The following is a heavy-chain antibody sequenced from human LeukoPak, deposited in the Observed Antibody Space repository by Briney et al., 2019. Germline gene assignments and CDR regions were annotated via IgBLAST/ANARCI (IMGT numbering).Heavy chain of an antibody. CDR3: AKELPRSGYGPFDY. Sequence: GGSLRLSCAASGFTFSSYRMSWVRQAPGKGLEWVANIKQDGSEKYYVDSVKGRFTISRDNSKNTLYLQMNSLRAEDTAVYYCAKELPRSGYGPFDYWGQGTLVTVSS. CDR2: IKQDGSEK. J-gene: IGHJ4*02. CDR1: GFTFSSYR. V-gene: IGHV3-7*03. D-gene: IGHD5-12*01.